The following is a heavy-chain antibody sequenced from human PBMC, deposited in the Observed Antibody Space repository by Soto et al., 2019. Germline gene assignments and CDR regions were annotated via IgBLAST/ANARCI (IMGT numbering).Heavy chain of an antibody. CDR3: AXXXXXXXXXXXXXXXXX. V-gene: IGHV4-59*01. Sequence: LEWIGYIYYSGSTNYNPSLKSRVTISVDTSKNQFSLKLSSVTAADTAVYYCAXXXXXXXXXXXXXXXXXWGQGTTVTVSS. J-gene: IGHJ6*02. CDR2: IYYSGST.